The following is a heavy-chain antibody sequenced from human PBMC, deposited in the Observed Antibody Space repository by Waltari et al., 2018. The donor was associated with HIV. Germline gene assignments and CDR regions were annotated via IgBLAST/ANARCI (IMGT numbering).Heavy chain of an antibody. J-gene: IGHJ4*02. CDR1: GGSLSNYY. CDR2: IFYSGTT. D-gene: IGHD1-7*01. CDR3: ARGGVNWNYDY. V-gene: IGHV4-59*07. Sequence: QVQLKESGPGLVKPSDTLPLTCTVPGGSLSNYYWVWIRQPPGKGLEWFGYIFYSGTTNYNPSLKSRVTISIDTSKNQFSLNLTSVTAADTALYYCARGGVNWNYDYWGQGTLVTVSS.